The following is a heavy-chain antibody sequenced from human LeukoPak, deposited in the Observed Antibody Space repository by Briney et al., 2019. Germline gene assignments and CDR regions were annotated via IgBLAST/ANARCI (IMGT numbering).Heavy chain of an antibody. D-gene: IGHD6-13*01. Sequence: SETLSLTCAVSGASISSSNWWSWVRQPPGKGLEWIGEIYHSGSTNYNPSLKSRVTISVDKSKNQFSLKLSSVTAADTAVYYCARDPSSSWPTTYDYWGQGTLVTVSS. CDR2: IYHSGST. CDR3: ARDPSSSWPTTYDY. V-gene: IGHV4-4*02. J-gene: IGHJ4*02. CDR1: GASISSSNW.